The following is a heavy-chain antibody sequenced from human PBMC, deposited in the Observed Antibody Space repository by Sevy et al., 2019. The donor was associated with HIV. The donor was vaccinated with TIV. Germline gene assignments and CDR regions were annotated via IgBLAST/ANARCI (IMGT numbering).Heavy chain of an antibody. V-gene: IGHV3-30*18. CDR3: AKEKRKGSSSWYFGWFDP. Sequence: GGSLRLSCAASGFTFSSYGMHWVRQAPGKGLEWVAVISYDGSNKYYADSVKGRFTISRENSKNTVSLQMNSLRAEDTAVYYCAKEKRKGSSSWYFGWFDPWGQGTLVTVSS. J-gene: IGHJ5*02. D-gene: IGHD6-13*01. CDR2: ISYDGSNK. CDR1: GFTFSSYG.